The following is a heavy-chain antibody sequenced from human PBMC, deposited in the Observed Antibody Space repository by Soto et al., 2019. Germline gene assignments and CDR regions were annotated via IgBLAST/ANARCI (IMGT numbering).Heavy chain of an antibody. Sequence: SETLPLTWTVSGGSISSYYWSWIRQTPGKGLEWIGYIFYFGSTNYNPSLKSRVTISVDTSKNQFSLKLSSVTAADTAVYYCAATGGGYCISTSCYGWFDPWGQGTLVTVSS. V-gene: IGHV4-59*01. D-gene: IGHD2-2*01. J-gene: IGHJ5*02. CDR2: IFYFGST. CDR1: GGSISSYY. CDR3: AATGGGYCISTSCYGWFDP.